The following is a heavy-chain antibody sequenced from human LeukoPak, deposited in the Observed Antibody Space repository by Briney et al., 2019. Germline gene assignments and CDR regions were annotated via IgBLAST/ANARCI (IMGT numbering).Heavy chain of an antibody. Sequence: GASVKVSCKASGGTFSSYAIGWVRQAPGQGLEWMGRIIPILGIANYAQKFQGRVTITADKSTSTAYMELSSLRSEDTAVYYCARDYGSGSYYLYFDYWGQGTLVTVSS. CDR3: ARDYGSGSYYLYFDY. V-gene: IGHV1-69*04. J-gene: IGHJ4*02. CDR2: IIPILGIA. CDR1: GGTFSSYA. D-gene: IGHD3-10*01.